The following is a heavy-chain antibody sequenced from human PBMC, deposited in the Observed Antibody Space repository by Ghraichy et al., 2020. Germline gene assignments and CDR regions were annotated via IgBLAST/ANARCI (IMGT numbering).Heavy chain of an antibody. Sequence: GESLNISCAASGFTFSNAWMTWVRQAPGKGLEWVGRIKIKTDGGTTDYAAPVKDRFTISRDDSKNTLYLQMTGLKTEDTAVYYCATDNGDQPVDDYWGQGTLVTVSS. CDR3: ATDNGDQPVDDY. CDR1: GFTFSNAW. CDR2: IKIKTDGGTT. D-gene: IGHD4-17*01. V-gene: IGHV3-15*01. J-gene: IGHJ4*02.